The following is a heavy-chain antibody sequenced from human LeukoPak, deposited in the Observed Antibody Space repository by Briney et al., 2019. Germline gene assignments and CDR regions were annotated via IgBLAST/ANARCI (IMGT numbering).Heavy chain of an antibody. Sequence: PSETLSLTCAVYGGSFRGYYWSWIRQPPGKGLEGLGEINHSGSTNYNPSLKSRVTISVDTSKNQFSLKVSSVTAADTAVYYCVRGNRWSSGHDYWGQGTLVTVSS. CDR1: GGSFRGYY. J-gene: IGHJ4*02. V-gene: IGHV4-34*01. D-gene: IGHD3-22*01. CDR2: INHSGST. CDR3: VRGNRWSSGHDY.